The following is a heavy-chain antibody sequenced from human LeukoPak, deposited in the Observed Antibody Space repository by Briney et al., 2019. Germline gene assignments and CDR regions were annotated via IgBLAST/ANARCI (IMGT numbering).Heavy chain of an antibody. CDR3: AKDMVWGWYFDL. CDR2: TSGDGGTT. Sequence: GGSLRLSCAASGFAFADYAIHWVRQGPGGGLEWVSLTSGDGGTTYYADSVKGRFTISRDNSKNSLFLQMNSLRTEDTALYYCAKDMVWGWYFDLWGRGTLVTVSS. D-gene: IGHD7-27*01. V-gene: IGHV3-43*02. CDR1: GFAFADYA. J-gene: IGHJ2*01.